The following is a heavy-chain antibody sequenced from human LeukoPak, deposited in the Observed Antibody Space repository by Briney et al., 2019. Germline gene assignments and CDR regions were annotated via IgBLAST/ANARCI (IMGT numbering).Heavy chain of an antibody. CDR1: GGSISSYY. Sequence: SETLSLTCTVSGGSISSYYWSWIRQPPGKGLEGIGYIYYSGSTKYNASLKSRVTISVETCKNKFSLKLRYVTAADTAVYYCARPGVYDSSCYYYPDAFDIWGQGTMVTVSS. J-gene: IGHJ3*02. D-gene: IGHD3-22*01. CDR3: ARPGVYDSSCYYYPDAFDI. CDR2: IYYSGST. V-gene: IGHV4-59*08.